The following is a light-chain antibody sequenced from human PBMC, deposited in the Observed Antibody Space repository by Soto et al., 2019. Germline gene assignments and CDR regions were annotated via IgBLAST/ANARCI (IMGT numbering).Light chain of an antibody. CDR3: QQSYSTPT. V-gene: IGKV1-39*01. J-gene: IGKJ2*01. CDR1: QSISSY. CDR2: AAS. Sequence: DIQMTQSPSSLSASVGDRITITCRASQSISSYLNWYQQKPGKAPKLRIYAASSLQSGVPSRFSGSGSGTAYTLTISSLHPEDFATYYCQQSYSTPTFGQVTKLEIK.